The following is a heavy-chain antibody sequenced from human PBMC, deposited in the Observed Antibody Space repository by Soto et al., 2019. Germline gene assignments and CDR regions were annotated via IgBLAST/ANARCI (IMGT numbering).Heavy chain of an antibody. J-gene: IGHJ4*02. Sequence: GGSLRLSCAASGFTFSTYAMSWVRQAPGKGLEWVSAISGRGGGTFYADSVKGRFTIARDNSKNTLFLQMNSLRAEDTAVYFCARQMTSSTNYYDYWGQGTLVTVSS. CDR2: ISGRGGGT. V-gene: IGHV3-23*01. CDR1: GFTFSTYA. D-gene: IGHD2-2*01. CDR3: ARQMTSSTNYYDY.